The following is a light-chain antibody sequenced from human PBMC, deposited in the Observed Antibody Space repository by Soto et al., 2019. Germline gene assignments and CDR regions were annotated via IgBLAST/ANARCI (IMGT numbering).Light chain of an antibody. CDR1: SSDVGGYNY. Sequence: QSALTQPPSASESPGQSVTISCTGTSSDVGGYNYVSWYQQHPGKAPKLIIYEVSKRPSGVPDRFSGSKSGNTASLTVSGLQAEDEADYYCSSYAGSNSVVFGGGTKLTVL. J-gene: IGLJ2*01. V-gene: IGLV2-8*01. CDR2: EVS. CDR3: SSYAGSNSVV.